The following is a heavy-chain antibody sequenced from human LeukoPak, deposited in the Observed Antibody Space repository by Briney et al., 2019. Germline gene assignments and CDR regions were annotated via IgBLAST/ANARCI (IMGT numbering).Heavy chain of an antibody. CDR2: IYPGDSDT. Sequence: GESLKISCKGSGYSFTSYWTGWVRQMPGKGLEWMGNIYPGDSDTRYSPSFQGQVTISADKSISTAYLQWSSLKASDTAMYYCARSPLAAAGTGDYWGQGTLVTVSS. J-gene: IGHJ4*02. D-gene: IGHD6-13*01. CDR1: GYSFTSYW. V-gene: IGHV5-51*01. CDR3: ARSPLAAAGTGDY.